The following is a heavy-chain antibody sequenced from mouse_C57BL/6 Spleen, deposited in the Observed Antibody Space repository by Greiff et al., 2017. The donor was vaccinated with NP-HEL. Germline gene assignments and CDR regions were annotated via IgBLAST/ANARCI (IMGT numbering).Heavy chain of an antibody. D-gene: IGHD2-13*01. Sequence: VQLQQPGAELVKPGASVKLSCKASGYTFTSYWMHWVKQRPGQGLEWIGMIHPNSGSTNYNEKFKSKATLTVDKSSSTAYMQLSSLTSEDAAVYYCAREGGKGDFYYAMDYWGQGTSVTVSS. CDR1: GYTFTSYW. CDR3: AREGGKGDFYYAMDY. CDR2: IHPNSGST. V-gene: IGHV1-64*01. J-gene: IGHJ4*01.